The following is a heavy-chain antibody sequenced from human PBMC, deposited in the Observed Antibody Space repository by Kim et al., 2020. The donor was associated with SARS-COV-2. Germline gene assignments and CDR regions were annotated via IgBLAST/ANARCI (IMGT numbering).Heavy chain of an antibody. V-gene: IGHV5-51*01. J-gene: IGHJ4*02. D-gene: IGHD2-21*02. CDR3: ATGGDCDGACNFDY. Sequence: GESLKISCMGSGYAFADYWIGLVRLMPGKGLEWVGLIYPDDSRTRYSPSFRGLGIISADKFITSAFPQWTSLKAQGTALIYCATGGDCDGACNFDYLGQG. CDR1: GYAFADYW. CDR2: IYPDDSRT.